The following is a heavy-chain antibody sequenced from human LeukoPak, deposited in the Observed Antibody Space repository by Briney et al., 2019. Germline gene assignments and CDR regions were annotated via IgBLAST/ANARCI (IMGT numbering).Heavy chain of an antibody. V-gene: IGHV3-21*01. CDR1: GFTLSSYS. D-gene: IGHD1-26*01. Sequence: GGSLRLSCAASGFTLSSYSMHWVRQAPGKGLEWVSSISSSSSYIYYADSVKGRVTISRDNAKKSLYLQMNSLRAEDTAVYYCARDKILGATHFDYWGQGTLVTVSS. CDR2: ISSSSSYI. J-gene: IGHJ4*02. CDR3: ARDKILGATHFDY.